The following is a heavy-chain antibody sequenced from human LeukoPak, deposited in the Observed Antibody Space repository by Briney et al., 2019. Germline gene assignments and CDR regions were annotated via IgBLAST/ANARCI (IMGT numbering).Heavy chain of an antibody. CDR2: INHSGST. CDR1: GGSFSGYY. J-gene: IGHJ4*02. V-gene: IGHV4-34*01. D-gene: IGHD2-2*01. CDR3: ARVPGYCSSASCSSFDC. Sequence: SETLSLTCAVYGGSFSGYYWSWMHQPPGKGLEWIGEINHSGSTNYNPSLTSQVTISVDTSKNQFSLRLSSVTAADTAMYYCARVPGYCSSASCSSFDCWGQGTLVTVSS.